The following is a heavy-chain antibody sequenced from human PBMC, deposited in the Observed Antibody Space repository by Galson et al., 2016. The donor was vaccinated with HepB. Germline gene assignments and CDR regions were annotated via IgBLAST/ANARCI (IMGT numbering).Heavy chain of an antibody. J-gene: IGHJ4*02. D-gene: IGHD6-13*01. Sequence: SVKVSCKASGYTFTNYYMHWVRQAPGQGPEWMGIINPRSGSTTYAHKFQGRVTMTRDTSTSTVYMEMTSLTSEGTAVYYCARDREQKPAIWGQGTLVTVSS. V-gene: IGHV1-46*03. CDR2: INPRSGST. CDR1: GYTFTNYY. CDR3: ARDREQKPAI.